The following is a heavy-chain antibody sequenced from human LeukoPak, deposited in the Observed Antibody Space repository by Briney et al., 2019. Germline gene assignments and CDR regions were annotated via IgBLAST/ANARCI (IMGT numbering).Heavy chain of an antibody. V-gene: IGHV3-30*02. CDR3: VRNAQFDY. CDR1: GFTFSSYG. Sequence: AGGSLRLSCAASGFTFSSYGMHWVRQAPGKGLEWVAFIHYDGSNEYNVDSVNGRFTISSDNSKNTLYLQMNSLRAEDTAVYYCVRNAQFDYWGQGTLVTVSS. CDR2: IHYDGSNE. J-gene: IGHJ4*02.